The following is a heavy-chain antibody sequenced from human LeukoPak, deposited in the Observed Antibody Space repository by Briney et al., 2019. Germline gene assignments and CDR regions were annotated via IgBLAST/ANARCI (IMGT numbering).Heavy chain of an antibody. Sequence: KPSETLSLTCAVYGGSFSGYYWSWIRQPPGKGLEWIGEISHSGSTNYNPSLKSRVTISMDKSKNQFSLKLSSVTAADTAVYYCASNGGNSDLDYWGQGTLVTVSS. CDR1: GGSFSGYY. CDR3: ASNGGNSDLDY. V-gene: IGHV4-34*01. CDR2: ISHSGST. D-gene: IGHD4-23*01. J-gene: IGHJ4*02.